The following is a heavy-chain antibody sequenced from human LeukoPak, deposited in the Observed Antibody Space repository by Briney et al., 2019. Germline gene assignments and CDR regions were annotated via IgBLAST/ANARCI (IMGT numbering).Heavy chain of an antibody. CDR3: ARLIGASAFDY. CDR2: FKHSGGT. J-gene: IGHJ4*02. D-gene: IGHD2-21*01. CDR1: RESLSNYY. Sequence: RSDTLSLTCTVYRESLSNYYWSWIRQPPGKGVEWMWEFKHSGGTNYNASLKSRVTRSEDTSKKQFSLKLGCVTAADTAVYYCARLIGASAFDYWGQGTLVTVSS. V-gene: IGHV4-34*01.